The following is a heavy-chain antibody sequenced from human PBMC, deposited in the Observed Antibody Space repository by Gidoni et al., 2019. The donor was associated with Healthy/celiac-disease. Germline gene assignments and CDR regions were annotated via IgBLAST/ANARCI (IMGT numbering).Heavy chain of an antibody. CDR2: IIPIFGTA. J-gene: IGHJ3*02. D-gene: IGHD2-2*01. V-gene: IGHV1-69*01. Sequence: QVQLVQSGAEVKKPGSSVKVSCKASGATFRSYANSWVRQAPGQGLEWMGGIIPIFGTANYAQKFQGRVTITADESTSTAYMELSSLRSEDTAVYYCARDQVREDIVVVPAAGENAFDIWGQGTMVTVSS. CDR3: ARDQVREDIVVVPAAGENAFDI. CDR1: GATFRSYA.